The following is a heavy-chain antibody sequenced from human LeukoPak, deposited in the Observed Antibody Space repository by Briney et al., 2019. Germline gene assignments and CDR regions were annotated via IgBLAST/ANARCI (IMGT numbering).Heavy chain of an antibody. D-gene: IGHD3-10*01. CDR3: ARDEFIRRYFDY. V-gene: IGHV1-46*01. CDR2: INPSGGST. J-gene: IGHJ4*02. CDR1: GYTFTSYY. Sequence: GASVKVSCKASGYTFTSYYMHGVRQAPGQGLEWMGIINPSGGSTSYAQKFQGRVTMTRDTSTSTVYMELSSLRSEDTAVYYCARDEFIRRYFDYWGQGTLVTVSS.